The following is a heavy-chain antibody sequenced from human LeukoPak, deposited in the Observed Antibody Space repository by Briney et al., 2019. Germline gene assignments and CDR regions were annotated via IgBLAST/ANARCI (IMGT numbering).Heavy chain of an antibody. CDR3: AREGLRYFDWLTPGYFDY. CDR1: GFTFSSYS. CDR2: ISSSSSYI. D-gene: IGHD3-9*01. Sequence: PGGSLRLSCAASGFTFSSYSMNWVRQAPGKGLEWVSSISSSSSYIYYADSVKGRFTISRDNAKNSLYLQMNSLRAEDTAVYYCAREGLRYFDWLTPGYFDYWGQGTLVTVSS. J-gene: IGHJ4*02. V-gene: IGHV3-21*01.